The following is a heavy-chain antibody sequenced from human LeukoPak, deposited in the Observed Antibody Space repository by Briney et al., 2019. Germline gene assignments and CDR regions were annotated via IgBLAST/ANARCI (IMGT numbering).Heavy chain of an antibody. Sequence: SETLSLTCTASGGSISSSNYYWGWIRQPPGKGLEWIGSIYYSGSTYYNPSLKSRVIISVDTSKNQFSLKLTSVTAADTAAYYCARDSAMGPPSFDYWGQGTLVTVSS. J-gene: IGHJ4*02. V-gene: IGHV4-39*07. CDR3: ARDSAMGPPSFDY. CDR2: IYYSGST. D-gene: IGHD1-26*01. CDR1: GGSISSSNYY.